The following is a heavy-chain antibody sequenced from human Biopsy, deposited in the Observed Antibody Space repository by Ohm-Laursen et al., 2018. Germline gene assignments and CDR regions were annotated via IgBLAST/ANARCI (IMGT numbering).Heavy chain of an antibody. J-gene: IGHJ3*02. CDR1: GLNFTDYG. D-gene: IGHD7-27*01. Sequence: SLRLSCAASGLNFTDYGIHWVRQAPGKGLAWVAGIHWNSVIIGYVDSVRGRFTVSRDNGKNSLYLQMNSQRPDDTALYCCAKAYNWGGEGKDFDIWGHGTRVTVSS. CDR2: IHWNSVII. V-gene: IGHV3-9*01. CDR3: AKAYNWGGEGKDFDI.